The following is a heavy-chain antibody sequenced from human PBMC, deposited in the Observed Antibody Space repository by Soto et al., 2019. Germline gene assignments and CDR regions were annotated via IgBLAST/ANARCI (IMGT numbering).Heavy chain of an antibody. V-gene: IGHV5-51*01. D-gene: IGHD2-2*01. CDR2: IYPGDSDT. CDR1: GYSFTSYW. Sequence: PGESLKISCKGSGYSFTSYWIGWARQMSGKGLEWMGIIYPGDSDTRYSPSFQGQVTISADKSISTAYLQWSSLKASDTAMYYCARYSDCSSTSCYPGGWFDPWGQGTLVTVSS. CDR3: ARYSDCSSTSCYPGGWFDP. J-gene: IGHJ5*02.